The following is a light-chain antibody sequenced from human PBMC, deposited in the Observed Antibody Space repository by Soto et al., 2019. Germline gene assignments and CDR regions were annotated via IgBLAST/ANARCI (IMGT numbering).Light chain of an antibody. CDR2: DTF. CDR3: QQRATWPWT. Sequence: IVLTQSPATLSFSPGERATLSCRASQSIAIYLAWYQQRSGQSPRLLIYDTFNRAPGIPDRFSGSGSGTDFTLPISSLEPEDFAVYYCQQRATWPWTFGQGTTVDIK. V-gene: IGKV3-11*01. J-gene: IGKJ1*01. CDR1: QSIAIY.